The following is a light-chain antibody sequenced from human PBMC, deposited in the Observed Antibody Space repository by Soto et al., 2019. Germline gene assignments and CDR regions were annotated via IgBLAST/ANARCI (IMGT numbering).Light chain of an antibody. J-gene: IGLJ2*01. CDR3: QTWGSGIHVV. CDR1: SGHSSYA. V-gene: IGLV4-69*01. CDR2: LNSDGSH. Sequence: QLVLTQSPSASASLGASVKLTCTLSSGHSSYAIAWHQQQPEKGPRYLMRLNSDGSHSKGDGIPDRFSGSSSGAERYLTISSLQSEDEAVYYCQTWGSGIHVVLGGGTKLTVL.